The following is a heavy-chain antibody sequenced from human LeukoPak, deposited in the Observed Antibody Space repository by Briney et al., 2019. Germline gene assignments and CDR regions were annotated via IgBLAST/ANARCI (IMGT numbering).Heavy chain of an antibody. CDR3: AKNGLYDTGAFYRPLDY. J-gene: IGHJ4*02. CDR1: GFTFSRSW. Sequence: PGGSLRLSCAASGFTFSRSWMHWVRHAPGKGLVWVSRINDDGSTTSYADSVKGRFTISRDNAKNTLYLQMNSLRAEDTAVYYCAKNGLYDTGAFYRPLDYWGQGTLVTVSS. V-gene: IGHV3-74*01. CDR2: INDDGSTT. D-gene: IGHD3-22*01.